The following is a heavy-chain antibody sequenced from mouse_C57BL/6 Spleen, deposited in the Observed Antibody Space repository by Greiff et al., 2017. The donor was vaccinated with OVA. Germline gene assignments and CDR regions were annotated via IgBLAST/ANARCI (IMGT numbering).Heavy chain of an antibody. CDR2: ISSGSSTI. Sequence: EVQVVESGGGLVKPGGSLKLSCAASGFTFSDYGMHWVRQAPEKGLEWVAYISSGSSTIYYADTVKGRFTISRDNAKNTLFLQMTSLRSEDTAMYYCARPSYYGSSYYFDYWGQGTTLTVSS. CDR3: ARPSYYGSSYYFDY. J-gene: IGHJ2*01. D-gene: IGHD1-1*01. CDR1: GFTFSDYG. V-gene: IGHV5-17*01.